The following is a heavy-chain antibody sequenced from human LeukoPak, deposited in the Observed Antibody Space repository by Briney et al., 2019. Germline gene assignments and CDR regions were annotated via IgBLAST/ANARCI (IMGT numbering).Heavy chain of an antibody. CDR2: INPNSGGT. V-gene: IGHV1-2*02. D-gene: IGHD3-22*01. CDR3: ARDADYYDTWFDP. CDR1: GYTLTELS. J-gene: IGHJ5*02. Sequence: GASVKVSCKVSGYTLTELSMHWVQQAPGQGLEWMGWINPNSGGTNYAQKFQGRVTMTRDTSISTAYMELSRLRSDDTAVYYCARDADYYDTWFDPWGQGTLVTVSS.